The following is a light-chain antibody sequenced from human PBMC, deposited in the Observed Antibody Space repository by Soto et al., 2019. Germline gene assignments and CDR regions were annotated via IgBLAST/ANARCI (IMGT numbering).Light chain of an antibody. J-gene: IGKJ4*01. Sequence: DIQMTQSPATLSAFVGDRVTITCRASQSINSWLAWYQQKPGKAPNLLLYKASNLESAAPSRCSGSRSETEFPLTISSEQPDDFASYCGQQYHRSPVTFGGGTKVEIK. V-gene: IGKV1-5*03. CDR1: QSINSW. CDR2: KAS. CDR3: QQYHRSPVT.